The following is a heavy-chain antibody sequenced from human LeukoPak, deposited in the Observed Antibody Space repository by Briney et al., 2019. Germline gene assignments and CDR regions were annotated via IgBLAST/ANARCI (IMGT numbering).Heavy chain of an antibody. V-gene: IGHV3-23*01. CDR1: GFTFSSYA. CDR2: ISGSAGST. Sequence: GGSLRLSCAASGFTFSSYAMSSVRQAPGKGLEWVSAISGSAGSTYYADSVKGRFIIYRDNSKNPLYLQMNSLRAEDTAVYYCAKFGAALPQKRLGTNTFDYWGQGTLVTVSS. J-gene: IGHJ4*02. D-gene: IGHD6-6*01. CDR3: AKFGAALPQKRLGTNTFDY.